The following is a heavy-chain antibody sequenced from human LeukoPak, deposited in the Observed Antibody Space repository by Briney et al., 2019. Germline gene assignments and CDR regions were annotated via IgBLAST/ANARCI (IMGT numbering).Heavy chain of an antibody. CDR3: ARLYCSGNSCYSFDY. D-gene: IGHD2-15*01. J-gene: IGHJ4*02. Sequence: PGGSLRLSCTASGFTSSTSSMDWVRQAPGRGLEWVSSISSSSSFIKYPDSVKGRFTISRDNAKNSLYLQMNSLRAEDTAVYYCARLYCSGNSCYSFDYWGQGTLVTVSS. CDR1: GFTSSTSS. V-gene: IGHV3-21*01. CDR2: ISSSSSFI.